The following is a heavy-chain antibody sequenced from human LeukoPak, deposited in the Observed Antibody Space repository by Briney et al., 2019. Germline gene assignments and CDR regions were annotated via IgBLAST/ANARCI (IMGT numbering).Heavy chain of an antibody. CDR3: ARDQYSSSWYWFDP. CDR2: IIPIFGTA. CDR1: GGTFSIYA. Sequence: SVTVSCTASGGTFSIYAISWVRQAPGQGLEWMGGIIPIFGTANYAQKFQGRVTITADESTSTAYMELSSLRSEDTAVYYCARDQYSSSWYWFDPWGQGTLVTVSS. J-gene: IGHJ5*02. V-gene: IGHV1-69*13. D-gene: IGHD6-13*01.